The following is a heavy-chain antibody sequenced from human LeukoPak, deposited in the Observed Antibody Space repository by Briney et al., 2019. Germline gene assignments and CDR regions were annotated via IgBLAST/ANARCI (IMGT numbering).Heavy chain of an antibody. CDR3: ARDLKQFGGWFDY. D-gene: IGHD6-19*01. V-gene: IGHV1-69*06. J-gene: IGHJ4*02. CDR2: IIPIFGTA. Sequence: SVKVSCKASGGTFSSYAISWVRQAPGQGLEWMGGIIPIFGTANYAQKFQGRVTITADKSTSTAYMELSSLRSEDTAVYYCARDLKQFGGWFDYWGQGTLVTVSS. CDR1: GGTFSSYA.